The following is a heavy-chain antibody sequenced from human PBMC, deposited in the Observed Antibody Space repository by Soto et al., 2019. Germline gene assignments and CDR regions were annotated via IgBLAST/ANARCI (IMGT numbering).Heavy chain of an antibody. CDR3: ASGPGRFGENYYYYGMDV. CDR1: GVTFSSYA. CDR2: IIPIFGTA. V-gene: IGHV1-69*13. Sequence: SVKVSCKASGVTFSSYAISWVRQAAGQGLEWMGGIIPIFGTANYAQKFQGRVTITADESTSTAYMELSSLRSEDTAVYYCASGPGRFGENYYYYGMDVWGQGTTVTVSS. D-gene: IGHD3-10*01. J-gene: IGHJ6*02.